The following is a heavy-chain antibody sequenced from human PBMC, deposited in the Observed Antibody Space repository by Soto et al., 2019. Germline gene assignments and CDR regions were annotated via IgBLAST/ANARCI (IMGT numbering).Heavy chain of an antibody. CDR3: AKEVEHAFDI. J-gene: IGHJ3*02. V-gene: IGHV3-30-3*01. Sequence: QVQLVESGGGVVQPGRSLRLSYAASGFSFSSYAMHWVRQAPGKGLDWVAVISYDGSDKYYTDSVKGRFTISRDNSKNTLYLQMNSLRPEDTAVYYCAKEVEHAFDIWGQGTIVTVSS. D-gene: IGHD2-15*01. CDR2: ISYDGSDK. CDR1: GFSFSSYA.